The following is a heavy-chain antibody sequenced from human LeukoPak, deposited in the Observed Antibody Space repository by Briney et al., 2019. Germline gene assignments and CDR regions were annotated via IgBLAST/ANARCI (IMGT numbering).Heavy chain of an antibody. V-gene: IGHV3-9*01. CDR1: GFTFDDYA. D-gene: IGHD3-22*01. Sequence: GRSLRLSCAASGFTFDDYAMQWVRQAPGKGLEWVSGISWDSGSIGYADSVKGRFTISRDNAKNSLYLQMNSLRAEDTALYYCAKGLSGYYDSSGYYYAFDIWGQGTMVTVSS. CDR2: ISWDSGSI. CDR3: AKGLSGYYDSSGYYYAFDI. J-gene: IGHJ3*02.